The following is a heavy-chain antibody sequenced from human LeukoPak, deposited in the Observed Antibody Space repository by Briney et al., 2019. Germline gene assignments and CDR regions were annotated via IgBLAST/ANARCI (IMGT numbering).Heavy chain of an antibody. CDR2: IYHSEST. CDR1: GGSISSSNW. CDR3: ARGGFYDSSGYLDY. Sequence: PSETLSLTCAVSGGSISSSNWWSWVRQPPGKGLEWIGEIYHSESTNYNPSLKSRVTISVDKSKNQFSLKLSSVTAADTAVYSCARGGFYDSSGYLDYWGHGTLVTVSS. D-gene: IGHD3-22*01. V-gene: IGHV4-4*02. J-gene: IGHJ4*01.